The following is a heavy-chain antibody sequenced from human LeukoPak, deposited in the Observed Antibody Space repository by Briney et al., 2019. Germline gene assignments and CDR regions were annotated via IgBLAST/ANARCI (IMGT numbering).Heavy chain of an antibody. CDR3: AGSRDGYNFDY. V-gene: IGHV1-18*01. CDR2: ISAYNGST. CDR1: GYTFTSYG. Sequence: ASVKVSCKASGYTFTSYGISWVRQAPGQGLEWMGWISAYNGSTNYAQKLQGRVTMTTDTSTSTAYMELRSLRSDDTAVYYCAGSRDGYNFDYWGQGTLVTVSS. D-gene: IGHD5-24*01. J-gene: IGHJ4*02.